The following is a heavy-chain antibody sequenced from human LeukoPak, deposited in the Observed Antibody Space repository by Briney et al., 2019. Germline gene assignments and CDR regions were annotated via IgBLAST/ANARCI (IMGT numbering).Heavy chain of an antibody. CDR3: AKGASSAWLLYWFDP. CDR1: GFTSPSGLSFNNYA. CDR2: ISGSGAST. V-gene: IGHV3-23*01. Sequence: PGGSLRLSCAASGFTSPSGLSFNNYAMAWVRRAPGKGLQWVSGISGSGASTYYSESVKGRFTISRDNSKNTLYLQMNNLRAEDTSLYYCAKGASSAWLLYWFDPWGQGTLVTVSP. D-gene: IGHD3-22*01. J-gene: IGHJ5*02.